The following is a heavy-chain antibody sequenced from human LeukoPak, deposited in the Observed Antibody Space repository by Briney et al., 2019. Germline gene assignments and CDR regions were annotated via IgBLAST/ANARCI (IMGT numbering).Heavy chain of an antibody. J-gene: IGHJ4*02. V-gene: IGHV3-33*06. Sequence: PGRSLRLSCAASRFTFSSYGMHWVRQAPGKGLEWVAVIWYDGSNKYYADSVKGRFTISRDNSKNTLYLQMNSLRAEDTAVYYCAKESFYSGWYLFDYWGQGTLVTVSS. D-gene: IGHD6-19*01. CDR1: RFTFSSYG. CDR2: IWYDGSNK. CDR3: AKESFYSGWYLFDY.